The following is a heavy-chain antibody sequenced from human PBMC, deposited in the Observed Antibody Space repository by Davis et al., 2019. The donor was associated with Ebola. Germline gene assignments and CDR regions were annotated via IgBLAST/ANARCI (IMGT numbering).Heavy chain of an antibody. CDR2: MNPNSGNT. D-gene: IGHD6-19*01. J-gene: IGHJ2*01. CDR1: GDIVTSYD. Sequence: ASVKVSCKASGDIVTSYDIHWVRQATGQGLEWMGWMNPNSGNTGYAQKFQGRVTMTRNTSISTAYMELSSLRSEDTAVYYCARGGIEVASYWYFDLWGRGTLVTVSS. CDR3: ARGGIEVASYWYFDL. V-gene: IGHV1-8*01.